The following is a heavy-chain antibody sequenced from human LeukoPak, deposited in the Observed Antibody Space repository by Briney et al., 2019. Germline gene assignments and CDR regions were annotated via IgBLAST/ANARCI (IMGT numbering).Heavy chain of an antibody. CDR2: IRYVGSNK. CDR3: ATQGRCSSTTCFYPFGY. Sequence: GGSLTLSCAASGFTFSSYGMHWVRQAPGKGLVWVAFIRYVGSNKYYADSVKGRFTISRDNSKNALYLQMNRLRADDTAAYYCATQGRCSSTTCFYPFGYSGQGTLVTASS. V-gene: IGHV3-30*02. D-gene: IGHD2-2*01. J-gene: IGHJ1*01. CDR1: GFTFSSYG.